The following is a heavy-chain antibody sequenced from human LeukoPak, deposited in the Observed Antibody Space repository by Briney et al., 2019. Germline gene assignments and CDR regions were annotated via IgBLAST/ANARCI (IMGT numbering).Heavy chain of an antibody. CDR2: IKQDGSEK. D-gene: IGHD1-26*01. V-gene: IGHV3-7*01. J-gene: IGHJ3*02. Sequence: PGGSLRLSCAASGFTFSSSRMSWVRQAPGKGLEWVANIKQDGSEKYYVASVKGRFTISRDNAKNSLYLQMNSLRAEDTAVYYCARAGGTYYGIAFDIWGQGTMVTVSS. CDR1: GFTFSSSR. CDR3: ARAGGTYYGIAFDI.